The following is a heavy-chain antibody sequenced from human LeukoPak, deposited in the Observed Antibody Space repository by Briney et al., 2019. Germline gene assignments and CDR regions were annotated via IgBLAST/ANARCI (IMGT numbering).Heavy chain of an antibody. CDR2: INHSGST. Sequence: SETLSLTCAVYGGSFSGYYWSWIRQPPGKGLEWIGEINHSGSTNYNPSLKSRATISVDTSKNQFSLKLSSVTAADTAVYYCARGMRGFWSGYLLDYWGQGTLVTVSS. V-gene: IGHV4-34*01. CDR3: ARGMRGFWSGYLLDY. D-gene: IGHD3-3*01. J-gene: IGHJ4*02. CDR1: GGSFSGYY.